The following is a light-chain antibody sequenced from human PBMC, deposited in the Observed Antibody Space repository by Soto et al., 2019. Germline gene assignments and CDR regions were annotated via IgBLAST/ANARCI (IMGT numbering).Light chain of an antibody. CDR1: QSVGTS. CDR2: DAS. CDR3: QQRSNWPPLFS. J-gene: IGKJ3*01. V-gene: IGKV3-11*01. Sequence: EIVLTQSPVTLSLSPGDRATLSCRASQSVGTSLAWYQQKPGQAPRLVIFDASNRDTGIPARFSGNGSGTDFTLTISSIEPEDFAIYYCQQRSNWPPLFSFGPGTKVDFK.